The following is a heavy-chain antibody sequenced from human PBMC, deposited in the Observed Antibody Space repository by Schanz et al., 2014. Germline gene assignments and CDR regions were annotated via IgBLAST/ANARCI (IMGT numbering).Heavy chain of an antibody. Sequence: QVQLVESGGGVVQPGRSLRLSCAASGFTFSSYGMHWVRQAPGKGLEWVAVIWYDGNNKFYADSVKGRFIISRDNSKNTLDLQMNSLRDEDTALYYCAKGQLLSYYFDYWGQGTLVTVSS. CDR2: IWYDGNNK. V-gene: IGHV3-33*06. J-gene: IGHJ4*02. CDR3: AKGQLLSYYFDY. CDR1: GFTFSSYG. D-gene: IGHD2-21*01.